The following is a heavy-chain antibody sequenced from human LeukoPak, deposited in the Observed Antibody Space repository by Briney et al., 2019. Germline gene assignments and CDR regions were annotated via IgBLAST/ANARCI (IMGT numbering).Heavy chain of an antibody. CDR1: GFTVSSNY. J-gene: IGHJ6*02. V-gene: IGHV3-23*01. CDR3: AKEGRDVKNARYGMDV. CDR2: ISGSGGST. Sequence: GGSLRLSCAASGFTVSSNYMSWVRQAPGKGLEWVSAISGSGGSTYYADSVKGRFTISRDNSKNTLYLQMNSLRAEDTAVYYCAKEGRDVKNARYGMDVWGQGTTVTVSS. D-gene: IGHD5-24*01.